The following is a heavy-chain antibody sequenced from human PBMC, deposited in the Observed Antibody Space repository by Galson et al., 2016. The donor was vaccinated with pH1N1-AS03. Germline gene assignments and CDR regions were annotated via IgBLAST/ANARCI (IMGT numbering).Heavy chain of an antibody. CDR3: ASRSSVLYSYGSDV. Sequence: ETLSLTCSVSGDSLDTFSWTWIRQPPGKGLEWIGFTFYGGSTHYNPSLKSRITISVDTSKNLFSLQLKSVTAASTAVYYCASRSSVLYSYGSDVWGQGTTAIVSS. D-gene: IGHD3-10*01. CDR1: GDSLDTFS. V-gene: IGHV4-59*01. J-gene: IGHJ6*02. CDR2: TFYGGST.